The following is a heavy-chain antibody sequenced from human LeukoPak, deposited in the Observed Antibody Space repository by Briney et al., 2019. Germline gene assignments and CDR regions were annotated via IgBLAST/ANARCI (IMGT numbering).Heavy chain of an antibody. J-gene: IGHJ4*02. D-gene: IGHD2-8*02. Sequence: GGTLRLSCAASGFTFSSYGMSWVRQAPGKGLEWVSSITSGSSYIYYADSVKGRFTISRDNAKNSLYLQMNSLRAEDTAIYYCATYRQVLLPFESWGQGALVTVSS. CDR1: GFTFSSYG. V-gene: IGHV3-21*04. CDR2: ITSGSSYI. CDR3: ATYRQVLLPFES.